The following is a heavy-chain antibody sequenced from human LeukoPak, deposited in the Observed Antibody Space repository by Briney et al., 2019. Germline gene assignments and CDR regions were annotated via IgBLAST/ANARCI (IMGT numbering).Heavy chain of an antibody. CDR3: TRDRSRAEDD. Sequence: PGGSLRLSCAAPGSTFSGHWMSWVRQAPGKGLEWVANINQGGSDKYYVDSVKGRFTISRDNANNLLYLQMNSLRGEDTAVYYCTRDRSRAEDDWGQGTLVTVSS. D-gene: IGHD1-14*01. V-gene: IGHV3-7*01. J-gene: IGHJ4*02. CDR1: GSTFSGHW. CDR2: INQGGSDK.